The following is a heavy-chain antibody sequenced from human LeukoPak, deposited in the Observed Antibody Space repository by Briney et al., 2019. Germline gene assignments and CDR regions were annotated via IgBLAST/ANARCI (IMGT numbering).Heavy chain of an antibody. CDR3: ARDRDDSGGFTHF. D-gene: IGHD3-22*01. J-gene: IGHJ4*02. CDR2: ISGSGSSS. Sequence: GGSLRLSCAASGFTFSTYALTWVRQAPGKGLEWVSPISGSGSSSYYADSVKGRFTISRDNLRNTLYLQMNSLRAEDTAVYYWARDRDDSGGFTHFWGQGTLVTVSS. V-gene: IGHV3-23*01. CDR1: GFTFSTYA.